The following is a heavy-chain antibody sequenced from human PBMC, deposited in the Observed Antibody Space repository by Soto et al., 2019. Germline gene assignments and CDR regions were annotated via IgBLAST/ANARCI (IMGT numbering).Heavy chain of an antibody. CDR1: GGTFSSYA. V-gene: IGHV1-69*06. CDR3: ASSAYCGGDCYSSLYYYYYGMDV. J-gene: IGHJ6*02. CDR2: IIPIFGTA. Sequence: SVKVSCKASGGTFSSYAISWVRQAPVQGLEWMGGIIPIFGTANYSQKFQGRVTITADKSTSTAYMELSSLRSEGTAVYYCASSAYCGGDCYSSLYYYYYGMDVWGQGTTVTVSS. D-gene: IGHD2-21*02.